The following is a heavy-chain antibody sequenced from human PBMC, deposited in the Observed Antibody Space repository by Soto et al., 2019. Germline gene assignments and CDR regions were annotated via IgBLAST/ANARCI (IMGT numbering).Heavy chain of an antibody. D-gene: IGHD1-7*01. J-gene: IGHJ4*02. Sequence: QVQLQESGPGLVKPSQTLSLTCTVSGDSISSGGYYWSWIRQHPGKGLEWIGYIYDNGGAYYSPSLRCRVVISLDRSENQFSLRLSSVTAADTAGYYCARVKGGTTRRAFDSWGQGTLVTVSS. CDR1: GDSISSGGYY. CDR2: IYDNGGA. CDR3: ARVKGGTTRRAFDS. V-gene: IGHV4-31*03.